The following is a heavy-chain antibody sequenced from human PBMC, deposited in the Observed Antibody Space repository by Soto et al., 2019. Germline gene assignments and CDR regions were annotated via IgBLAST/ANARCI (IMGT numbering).Heavy chain of an antibody. V-gene: IGHV1-18*01. CDR2: ISAYNGNT. J-gene: IGHJ4*02. Sequence: ASVKVSCKASGYTFTSYGISWVRQAPGQGLEWMGWISAYNGNTNYAQKLQGRVTMTTDTSTSTAYMELRSLRSDDTAVYYCARAPRSGIVATIWELGYWGQGTLVTVSS. D-gene: IGHD5-12*01. CDR3: ARAPRSGIVATIWELGY. CDR1: GYTFTSYG.